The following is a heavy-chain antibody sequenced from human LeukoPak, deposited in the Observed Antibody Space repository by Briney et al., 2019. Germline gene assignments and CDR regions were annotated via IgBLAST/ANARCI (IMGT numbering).Heavy chain of an antibody. CDR1: DASLNNYY. J-gene: IGHJ3*02. Sequence: PSETLSLTCAVYDASLNNYYWAWIRQSPVKGLEWIGEIDHVGRSRYNPSLKSRLTISVDTSKNQFSLRLSSVTAADTALYFCARPVYCSVTTCTGPLHIWGQGTMVTVSS. CDR3: ARPVYCSVTTCTGPLHI. D-gene: IGHD2-15*01. V-gene: IGHV4-34*01. CDR2: IDHVGRS.